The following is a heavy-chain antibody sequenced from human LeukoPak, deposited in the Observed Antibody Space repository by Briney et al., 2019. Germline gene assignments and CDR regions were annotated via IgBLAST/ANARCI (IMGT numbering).Heavy chain of an antibody. D-gene: IGHD2-2*01. V-gene: IGHV4-39*01. Sequence: PSETLSLTCTVSGGSISSSSYYWGWIRQPPGKGLEWIGSIYYSGSTYYNPSLKSRVTISVDTSKNQFSLKLSSVTAADTAVYYCASPRGVVPARGAFDIWGQGTMVTVSS. CDR2: IYYSGST. J-gene: IGHJ3*02. CDR1: GGSISSSSYY. CDR3: ASPRGVVPARGAFDI.